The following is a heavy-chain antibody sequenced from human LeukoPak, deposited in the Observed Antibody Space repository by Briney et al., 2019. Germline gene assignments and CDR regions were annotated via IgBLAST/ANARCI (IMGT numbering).Heavy chain of an antibody. Sequence: GGSLRLSCAASGFTFDDYAMHWVRQPPGKGLEWVSGIIWNGGSIGYHDSVKGRFTISRDNAKNSLYLQMNRLRAEDTAVYYCAKDVAQYRWELPGWFDPWGQGTLVTVSS. V-gene: IGHV3-9*01. J-gene: IGHJ5*02. CDR1: GFTFDDYA. CDR2: IIWNGGSI. D-gene: IGHD1-26*01. CDR3: AKDVAQYRWELPGWFDP.